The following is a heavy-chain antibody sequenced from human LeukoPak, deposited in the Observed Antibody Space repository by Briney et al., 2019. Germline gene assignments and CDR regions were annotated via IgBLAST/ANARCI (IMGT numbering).Heavy chain of an antibody. CDR2: IYYSGST. CDR3: ARHAGGIAAAGTRPFDY. J-gene: IGHJ4*02. CDR1: GASFSISTYY. V-gene: IGHV4-39*01. D-gene: IGHD6-13*01. Sequence: SESLSLTCTVAGASFSISTYYCAWLRQPPGQGPEPIGSIYYSGSTYYNPSLKSRVTMSVDTSKNQFSLKLSSVTAADTAVYYCARHAGGIAAAGTRPFDYWGQGTLVTVSS.